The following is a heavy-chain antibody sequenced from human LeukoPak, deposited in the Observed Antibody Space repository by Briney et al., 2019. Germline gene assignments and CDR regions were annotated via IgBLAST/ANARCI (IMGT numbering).Heavy chain of an antibody. V-gene: IGHV1-2*06. D-gene: IGHD1-26*01. J-gene: IGHJ4*02. CDR3: ARDSVMGAK. CDR1: GYTLTGYY. CDR2: INPSTGGT. Sequence: GASVKVSCKASGYTLTGYYMHWVRQAPGQGLEWMGRINPSTGGTNYAQKFQGRVTMTRDTSISTAYLDLTSLRSDDTAVYYCARDSVMGAKWGQGTLVTVSS.